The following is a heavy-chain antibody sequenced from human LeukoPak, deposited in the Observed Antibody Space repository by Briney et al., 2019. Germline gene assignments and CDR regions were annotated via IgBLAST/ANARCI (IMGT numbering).Heavy chain of an antibody. CDR2: INHSGST. Sequence: SETLSLTCAVYGGSFSGYYWSWIRQPPGKGLEWIGEINHSGSTNYNPSLKSRVTISVGTSKNQFSLKLSSVTAADTAVYYCARGVGGAARVRFDPWGQGTLVTVSS. D-gene: IGHD2-15*01. V-gene: IGHV4-34*01. CDR1: GGSFSGYY. J-gene: IGHJ5*02. CDR3: ARGVGGAARVRFDP.